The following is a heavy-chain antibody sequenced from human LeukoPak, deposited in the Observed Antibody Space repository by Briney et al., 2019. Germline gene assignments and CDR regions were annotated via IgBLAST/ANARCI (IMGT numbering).Heavy chain of an antibody. CDR1: GFTFSSYG. V-gene: IGHV3-23*01. CDR2: ISGSGGST. D-gene: IGHD2-2*02. J-gene: IGHJ4*02. CDR3: AGYNCSSTTYYTGGFDY. Sequence: PGGSLRLSCAASGFTFSSYGMNWVRQAPGKGLEWVSTISGSGGSTYYADSVKGRFTISRDNSKNTLYLQMNSLRAEDTAVYYCAGYNCSSTTYYTGGFDYWGQGTLVTVSS.